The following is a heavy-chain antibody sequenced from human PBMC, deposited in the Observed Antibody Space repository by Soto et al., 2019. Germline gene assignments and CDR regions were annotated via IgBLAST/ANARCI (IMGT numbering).Heavy chain of an antibody. Sequence: QITLKESGPTLVKPTQTLTLTCTFSGFSLGTHGVAVGWVRQPAGKALELLALIYWADDKYYSASLNSRLTITTEMSQNQVVLTMTTTDPVDTGIYSFVHAMLFSTGGSCSTSFDSWCQGTQVTVSS. D-gene: IGHD2-15*01. V-gene: IGHV2-5*02. CDR2: IYWADDK. CDR3: VHAMLFSTGGSCSTSFDS. J-gene: IGHJ4*02. CDR1: GFSLGTHGVA.